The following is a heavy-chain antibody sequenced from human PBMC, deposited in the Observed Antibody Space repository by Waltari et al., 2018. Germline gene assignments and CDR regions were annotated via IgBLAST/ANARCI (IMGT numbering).Heavy chain of an antibody. CDR2: IYSAGRT. J-gene: IGHJ3*02. D-gene: IGHD1-1*01. CDR1: VIIVSANS. Sequence: EVQLVASGGGLIQPGGSLRLSCAASVIIVSANSLNWVRQAPGKGPQWVSVIYSAGRTYYADSVKGRFTISRDNTKNTVYLQMNNLKTEDTAVYYCATALGDNISASRAFEIWGQGTMITVAS. V-gene: IGHV3-53*01. CDR3: ATALGDNISASRAFEI.